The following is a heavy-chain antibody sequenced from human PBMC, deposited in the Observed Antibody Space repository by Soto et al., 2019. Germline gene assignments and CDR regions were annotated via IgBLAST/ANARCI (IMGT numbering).Heavy chain of an antibody. CDR3: ARGLSGRYGFDY. CDR2: INGDGSTT. CDR1: GFTFSTYW. Sequence: EVQLVESGGGLVQPGGSLRLSCAASGFTFSTYWMHWVRQTPGKGLVWVSRINGDGSTTNYADSVKGRLTISRDNAKNTLYLQMNSLRDEDTAGYYCARGLSGRYGFDYWGQGTLVTVSS. V-gene: IGHV3-74*01. J-gene: IGHJ4*02. D-gene: IGHD6-19*01.